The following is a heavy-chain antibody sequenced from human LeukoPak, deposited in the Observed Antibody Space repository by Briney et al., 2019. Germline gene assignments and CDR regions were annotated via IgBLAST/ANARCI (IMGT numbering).Heavy chain of an antibody. CDR2: INTNTGNP. V-gene: IGHV7-4-1*02. Sequence: ASVKVSCKASGYTFTSYAMNWVRQAPGQGLEWMGWINTNTGNPTYAQGFTGRFVFSLDTSVSTAYLQISSLKAEDTAVYYCARAMVRGVADAFDIWGQGTMVTVSS. CDR3: ARAMVRGVADAFDI. CDR1: GYTFTSYA. J-gene: IGHJ3*02. D-gene: IGHD3-10*01.